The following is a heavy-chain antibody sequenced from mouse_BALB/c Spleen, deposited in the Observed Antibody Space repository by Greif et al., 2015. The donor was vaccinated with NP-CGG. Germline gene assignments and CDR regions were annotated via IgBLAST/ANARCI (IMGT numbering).Heavy chain of an antibody. CDR1: GFNIKDTY. V-gene: IGHV14-3*02. D-gene: IGHD1-2*01. CDR2: IDPANGNT. CDR3: AKGILRLGFAY. J-gene: IGHJ3*01. Sequence: EVQLQESGAELVKPGASVKLSCTASGFNIKDTYMHWVKQRPEQGLEWIGRIDPANGNTKYDPKFQGKATITADTSSNTAYLQLSSLTSEDTAVYYCAKGILRLGFAYWGQGTLVTVSA.